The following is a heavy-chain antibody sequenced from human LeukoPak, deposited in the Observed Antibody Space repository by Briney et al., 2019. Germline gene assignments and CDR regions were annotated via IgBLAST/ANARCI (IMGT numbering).Heavy chain of an antibody. J-gene: IGHJ6*02. V-gene: IGHV4-59*12. Sequence: SETLSLTCTVSGGSISSYYWSWIRQPPGKGLEWIGSIYDSGSTYYNPSLKSRVTISVDTSKNHLSLNLSSVTAADTAVYYCARMYYDDVWGSYRTPYGMDVWGQGTTVTVSS. D-gene: IGHD3-16*02. CDR3: ARMYYDDVWGSYRTPYGMDV. CDR2: IYDSGST. CDR1: GGSISSYY.